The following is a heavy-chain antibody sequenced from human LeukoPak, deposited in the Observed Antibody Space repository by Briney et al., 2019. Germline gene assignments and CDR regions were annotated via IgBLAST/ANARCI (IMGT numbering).Heavy chain of an antibody. J-gene: IGHJ3*02. CDR2: IYYSGST. CDR3: ASPIAVAGYDAFDI. CDR1: GGSISSSSYY. D-gene: IGHD6-19*01. Sequence: SETLSLTCTVSGGSISSSSYYWGWIRQPPGKGLEWIGSIYYSGSTYYNPSLKSRVTISVDTSKNQFSLKLSSVTAADTAVYYCASPIAVAGYDAFDIWGQGTMVTVSS. V-gene: IGHV4-39*01.